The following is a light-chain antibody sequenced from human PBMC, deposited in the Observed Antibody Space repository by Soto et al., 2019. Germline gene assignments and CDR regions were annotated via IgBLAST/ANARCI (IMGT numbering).Light chain of an antibody. Sequence: DIVLTQSPGTLSLSAGERATLSCRASQSVSSNYLAWYQQKPDQAPRLLIYGASSRATGNPDRFSGSGSGTDCTLTITGLEPEESAVYYCQQCDRFRYTFGQGTKLEIK. V-gene: IGKV3-20*01. CDR2: GAS. CDR3: QQCDRFRYT. CDR1: QSVSSNY. J-gene: IGKJ2*01.